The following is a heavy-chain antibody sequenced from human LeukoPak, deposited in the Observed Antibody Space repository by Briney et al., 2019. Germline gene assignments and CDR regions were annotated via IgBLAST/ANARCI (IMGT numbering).Heavy chain of an antibody. V-gene: IGHV4-39*07. CDR3: ARAFHEDSNYVLFDY. CDR2: INHSGST. D-gene: IGHD4-4*01. J-gene: IGHJ4*02. Sequence: SETLSLTCTVSGGSISSSSYYWSWIRQPPGKGLEWIGEINHSGSTNYNPSLKSRVTISVDTSKNQFSLKLSSVTAADTAVYYCARAFHEDSNYVLFDYWGQGTLVTVSS. CDR1: GGSISSSSYY.